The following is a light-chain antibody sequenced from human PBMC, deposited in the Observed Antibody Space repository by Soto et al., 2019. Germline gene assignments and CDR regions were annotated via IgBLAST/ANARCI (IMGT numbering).Light chain of an antibody. CDR3: YSYTSSSTVL. CDR2: DVS. CDR1: GSDVGGYNY. V-gene: IGLV2-14*01. J-gene: IGLJ2*01. Sequence: QSVLTQPASVSGSPGQSITISCTGIGSDVGGYNYVSWYQQHPDKAPKLMIYDVSNRRSGVSNRFSGSKSGNTASLTISGLQAEDEADYYCYSYTSSSTVLFGGGTKVTVL.